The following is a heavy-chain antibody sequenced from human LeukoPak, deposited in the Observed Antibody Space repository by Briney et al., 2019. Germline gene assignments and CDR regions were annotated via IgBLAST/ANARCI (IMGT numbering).Heavy chain of an antibody. J-gene: IGHJ4*01. CDR3: ARDWYNILTGYPHYFDY. CDR2: IKRDGSEK. Sequence: PGGSLRLSCAASGFTFSNYWMSWVRQAPGKELEWVANIKRDGSEKHYVDSVRGRFTISRDNAKNSLYLQMNSLRAEDTAVYYCARDWYNILTGYPHYFDYWGHGTLVTVSS. D-gene: IGHD3-9*01. V-gene: IGHV3-7*01. CDR1: GFTFSNYW.